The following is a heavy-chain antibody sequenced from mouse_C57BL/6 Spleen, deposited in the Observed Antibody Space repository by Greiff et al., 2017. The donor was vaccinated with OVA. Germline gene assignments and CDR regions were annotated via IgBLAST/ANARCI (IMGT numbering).Heavy chain of an antibody. CDR1: GFTFSDYG. CDR2: ISSGSSTI. V-gene: IGHV5-17*01. J-gene: IGHJ1*03. D-gene: IGHD1-1*01. CDR3: ARHYYGRGYFDV. Sequence: DVQLVESGGGLVKPGGSLKLSCAASGFTFSDYGMHWVRQAPEKGLEWVAYISSGSSTIYYADTVKGRFTISRDNAKNTLFLQMTSLRSEDTAMYYCARHYYGRGYFDVWGTGTTVTVSS.